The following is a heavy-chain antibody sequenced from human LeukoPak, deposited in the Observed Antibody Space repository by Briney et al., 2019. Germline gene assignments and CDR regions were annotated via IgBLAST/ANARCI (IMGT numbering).Heavy chain of an antibody. J-gene: IGHJ4*02. V-gene: IGHV3-23*01. D-gene: IGHD1-20*01. CDR1: GFTFRSYA. Sequence: GGSLRLSCAASGFTFRSYAMAWVRQAPGQGLEYVSSITDSGGITAYADSVKGRFTISRDNSRNTVYLQMNSLRAEDTAVYYCAKRYNLYYFDYWGQGALVTVSS. CDR3: AKRYNLYYFDY. CDR2: ITDSGGIT.